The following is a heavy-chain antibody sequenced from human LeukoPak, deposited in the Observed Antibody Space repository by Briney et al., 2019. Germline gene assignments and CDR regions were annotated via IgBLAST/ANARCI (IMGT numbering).Heavy chain of an antibody. V-gene: IGHV4-39*01. CDR1: GDSISTSNSY. D-gene: IGHD3-3*01. Sequence: SETLSLTCAVSGDSISTSNSYWGWIRRPPGKGLEWVGSIYYSGNTYYNPSLKSRVTISVDTSKNQFSLKLTSVTAADAAVYYCARQTGVGLFILPGGQGTLVTVSS. CDR2: IYYSGNT. CDR3: ARQTGVGLFILP. J-gene: IGHJ4*02.